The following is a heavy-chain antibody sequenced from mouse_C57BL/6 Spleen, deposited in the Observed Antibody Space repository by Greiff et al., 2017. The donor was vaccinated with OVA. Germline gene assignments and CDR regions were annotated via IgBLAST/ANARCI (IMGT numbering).Heavy chain of an antibody. J-gene: IGHJ2*01. D-gene: IGHD3-2*02. CDR2: IYPGDGDT. CDR1: GYAFSSSW. Sequence: VQLQQSGPELVKPGASVKISCKASGYAFSSSWMNWVKQRPGKGLEWIGRIYPGDGDTNYNGKFKGKATLTADESSSTAYMQLSSLTSEDSAVYFCARWPLDSSGYWGQGTTLTVSS. CDR3: ARWPLDSSGY. V-gene: IGHV1-82*01.